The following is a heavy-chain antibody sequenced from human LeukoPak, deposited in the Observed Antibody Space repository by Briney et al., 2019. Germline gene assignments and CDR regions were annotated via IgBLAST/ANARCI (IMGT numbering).Heavy chain of an antibody. J-gene: IGHJ4*01. CDR1: GFTFSNYA. D-gene: IGHD6-19*01. CDR2: ISASGDGT. CDR3: AKDRFDSGWRLNDY. Sequence: GGSLRLSCAASGFTFSNYAMTWVRQAPGKGLEWVSGISASGDGTYYAASVKGRFIIYRDNSRSTLYLQMNNLIDEDSALYYCAKDRFDSGWRLNDYWGQGTLVTVSS. V-gene: IGHV3-23*01.